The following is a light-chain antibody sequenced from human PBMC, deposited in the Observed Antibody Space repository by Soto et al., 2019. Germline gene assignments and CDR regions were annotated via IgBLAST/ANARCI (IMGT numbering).Light chain of an antibody. CDR2: DVS. V-gene: IGLV2-14*01. CDR3: SSYTTGSTLYV. J-gene: IGLJ1*01. CDR1: TSDVGDYNY. Sequence: QSALTQPASVSGSPGQSIAISCTGTTSDVGDYNYVSWYQQHPGKAPKLMIFDVSRRPSGVSDRFSGSKSGNTASLTISGLQAEDEADYYCSSYTTGSTLYVFGTGTSSPS.